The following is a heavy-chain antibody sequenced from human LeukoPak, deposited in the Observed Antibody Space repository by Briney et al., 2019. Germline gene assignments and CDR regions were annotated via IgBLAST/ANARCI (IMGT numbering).Heavy chain of an antibody. J-gene: IGHJ6*03. CDR1: GGSISSYY. CDR2: IYYSGST. V-gene: IGHV4-59*01. D-gene: IGHD3-16*01. Sequence: SETLSLTCSVSGGSISSYYWSWMRQPPGKGLEWIGYIYYSGSTNYNPSLKSRVTISVDTSKNQFSLKLSSVTAADTAVYYCARETSQKGAHYMDVWGKGTTVTISS. CDR3: ARETSQKGAHYMDV.